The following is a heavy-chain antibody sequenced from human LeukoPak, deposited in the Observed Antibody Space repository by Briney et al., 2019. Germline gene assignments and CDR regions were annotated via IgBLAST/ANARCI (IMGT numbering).Heavy chain of an antibody. Sequence: SETLSLTCAVYGGSFSGYYWSWIRQPPGKGLEWIGYIYYSENTYFNPSLKSRVTISVDTSKNQFSLKLNSVTAADTAVYYCARETDYFDNNHYFDYWGQGTLVTVSS. V-gene: IGHV4-34*09. CDR3: ARETDYFDNNHYFDY. CDR1: GGSFSGYY. CDR2: IYYSENT. J-gene: IGHJ4*02. D-gene: IGHD3-22*01.